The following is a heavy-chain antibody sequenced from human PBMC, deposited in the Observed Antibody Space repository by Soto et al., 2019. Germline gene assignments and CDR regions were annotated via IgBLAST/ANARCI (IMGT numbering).Heavy chain of an antibody. CDR1: GFTFGDYA. D-gene: IGHD3-3*01. V-gene: IGHV3-49*03. Sequence: GGSLRLSCAASGFTFGDYAMSWFRQAPGKGLEWVGFIRSKAYGGTTEYAASVKGRFTISRDDSKSIAYLQMNSLKTEDTAVYYCTAYHYDFWSGYPHPHYWGQGTLVTVSS. CDR3: TAYHYDFWSGYPHPHY. CDR2: IRSKAYGGTT. J-gene: IGHJ4*02.